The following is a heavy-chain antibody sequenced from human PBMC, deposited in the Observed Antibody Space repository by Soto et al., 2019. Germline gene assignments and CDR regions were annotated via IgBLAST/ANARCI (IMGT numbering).Heavy chain of an antibody. CDR1: GFTFSSYA. Sequence: GGSLRLSCAASGFTFSSYAMSWVRQAPGKGLEWVSAISGSGGSTYYADSVKGRFTISRDNSKNTLYLQMNSLRAEDTAVYYCAKDSARNYDILTGYYQGVDYWGQGTLVTVSS. CDR3: AKDSARNYDILTGYYQGVDY. CDR2: ISGSGGST. J-gene: IGHJ4*02. V-gene: IGHV3-23*01. D-gene: IGHD3-9*01.